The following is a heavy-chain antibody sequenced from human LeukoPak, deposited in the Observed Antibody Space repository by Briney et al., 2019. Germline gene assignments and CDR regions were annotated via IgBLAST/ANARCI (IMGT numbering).Heavy chain of an antibody. D-gene: IGHD6-25*01. CDR2: INPNSGGT. Sequence: GASVKVSCKASGYTFTGYYMHRVRQAPGQGLEWMGWINPNSGGTNYAQKFQGRVTMTRDTSISTAYMELSRLRSDDTAVYYCARERTPGSGYGVDYWGQGTVVTVSS. CDR3: ARERTPGSGYGVDY. V-gene: IGHV1-2*02. J-gene: IGHJ4*02. CDR1: GYTFTGYY.